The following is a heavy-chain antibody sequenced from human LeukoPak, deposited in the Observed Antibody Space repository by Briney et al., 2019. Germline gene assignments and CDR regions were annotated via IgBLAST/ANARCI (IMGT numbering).Heavy chain of an antibody. V-gene: IGHV4-59*08. CDR2: LYYSGNT. CDR1: GGSISSYY. D-gene: IGHD2-15*01. Sequence: SETLSLTCTVSGGSISSYYWSRIRQPPGKGLEWIGYLYYSGNTNYNPSLKSRVTISLDTSKNQFSLKLSSVTAADTAVYYCARLYSYDCSGGSCYGNYYYYYMDVWGKGTTVTVSS. J-gene: IGHJ6*03. CDR3: ARLYSYDCSGGSCYGNYYYYYMDV.